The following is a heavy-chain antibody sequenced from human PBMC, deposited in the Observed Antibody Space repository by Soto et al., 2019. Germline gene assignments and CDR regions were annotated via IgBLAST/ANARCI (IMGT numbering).Heavy chain of an antibody. V-gene: IGHV4-39*01. CDR3: ARLERYYGSPGWFDP. J-gene: IGHJ5*01. Sequence: SETLSLTCSVSGASINNFAYYWGWIRQPPGKGLEWIGTVYYNENTYYNPSLKSRVAISVDTAKNQFSLNLRSVTAADTAIYFCARLERYYGSPGWFDPWGQGTLVPVSS. CDR1: GASINNFAYY. D-gene: IGHD3-10*01. CDR2: VYYNENT.